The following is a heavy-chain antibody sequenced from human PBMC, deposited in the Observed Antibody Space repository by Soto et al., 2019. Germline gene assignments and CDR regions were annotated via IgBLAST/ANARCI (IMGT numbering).Heavy chain of an antibody. CDR2: IKSKTDGGTT. CDR3: TTGGYCSGGSCYFANYYYYYMDV. CDR1: GFTFSNAW. Sequence: EVQLVESGGGLVKPGGSLRLSCAASGFTFSNAWMSWVRQAPGKGLEWVGRIKSKTDGGTTDYAAPVKGRFTISRDDSKNTLYLQMNSLKTEDTAVYYCTTGGYCSGGSCYFANYYYYYMDVWGKGTTVTVSS. J-gene: IGHJ6*03. D-gene: IGHD2-15*01. V-gene: IGHV3-15*01.